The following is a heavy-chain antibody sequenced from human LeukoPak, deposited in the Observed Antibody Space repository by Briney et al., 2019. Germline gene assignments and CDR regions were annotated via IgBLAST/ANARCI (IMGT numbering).Heavy chain of an antibody. CDR1: GGTFSSSA. CDR3: ARTLGDRGFDY. D-gene: IGHD2-21*02. Sequence: SVKVSCKASGGTFSSSAISWVRQAPGQGLEWMGRIIPILGIANYAQKFQGRVTITADKSTSTAYMELSSLRSEDTAVYYCARTLGDRGFDYWGQGTLVTVSS. CDR2: IIPILGIA. J-gene: IGHJ4*02. V-gene: IGHV1-69*04.